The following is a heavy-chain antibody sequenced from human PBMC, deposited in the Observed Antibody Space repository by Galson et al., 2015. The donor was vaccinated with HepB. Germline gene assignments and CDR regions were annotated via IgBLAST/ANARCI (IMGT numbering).Heavy chain of an antibody. CDR1: GYTFTGYY. CDR3: ARGGWYYYDSSGYYYVGKNWFDP. Sequence: SVKVSCKASGYTFTGYYMHWVRQAPGQGLEWMGWINPNSGGTNYAQKFQGRVTMTRDTSISTAYMELSRLRSDDTAVYYRARGGWYYYDSSGYYYVGKNWFDPWGQGTLVTVSS. D-gene: IGHD3-22*01. CDR2: INPNSGGT. J-gene: IGHJ5*02. V-gene: IGHV1-2*02.